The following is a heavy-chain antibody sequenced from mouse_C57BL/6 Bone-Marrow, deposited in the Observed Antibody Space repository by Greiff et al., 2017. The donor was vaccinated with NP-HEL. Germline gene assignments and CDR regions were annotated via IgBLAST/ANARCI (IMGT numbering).Heavy chain of an antibody. J-gene: IGHJ2*01. CDR2: IYPGSGST. CDR1: GYTFTSYW. Sequence: QVQLKQPGAELVKPGASVKMSCKASGYTFTSYWITWVKQRPGQGLEWIGDIYPGSGSTNYNEKFKSKATLTVDTSSSTAYMQLSSLTSEDSAVYYCARWGLYYGSSFLYWGQGTTLTVSS. D-gene: IGHD1-1*01. CDR3: ARWGLYYGSSFLY. V-gene: IGHV1-55*01.